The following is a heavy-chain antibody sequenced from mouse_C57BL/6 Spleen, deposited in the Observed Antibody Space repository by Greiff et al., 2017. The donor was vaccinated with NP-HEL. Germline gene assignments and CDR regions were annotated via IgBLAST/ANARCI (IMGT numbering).Heavy chain of an antibody. V-gene: IGHV6-6*01. Sequence: EVKLMESGGGLVQPGGSMKLSCAASGFTFSDAWMDWVRQSPEKGLEWVAEIRNKANNHATYYAESVKGRFTISRDDSKSSVYLQMNSLRAEDTGIYYCTRLYYDYDEYYFDYWGQGTTLTVSS. CDR3: TRLYYDYDEYYFDY. CDR1: GFTFSDAW. D-gene: IGHD2-4*01. CDR2: IRNKANNHAT. J-gene: IGHJ2*01.